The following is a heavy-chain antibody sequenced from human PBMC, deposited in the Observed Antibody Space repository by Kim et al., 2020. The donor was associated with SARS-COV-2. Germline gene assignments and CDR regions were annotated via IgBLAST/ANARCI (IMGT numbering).Heavy chain of an antibody. CDR3: ARPGGMTTVRRYFDL. Sequence: PSLKRRVTISVDTSKNPFSLKLSSVTAADTAVYYCARPGGMTTVRRYFDLWGRGTLVTVSS. V-gene: IGHV4-34*01. J-gene: IGHJ2*01. D-gene: IGHD4-17*01.